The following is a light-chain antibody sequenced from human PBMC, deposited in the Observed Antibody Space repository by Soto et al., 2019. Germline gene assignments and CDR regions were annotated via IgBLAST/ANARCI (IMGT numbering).Light chain of an antibody. CDR2: DVS. J-gene: IGLJ1*01. Sequence: QSALIQPRSVSGSPGQSVTISCTGTSSDVGDYNYVSWYQQLPGKAPKLMIYDVSERPSGVPDRFSGSKSGNTASLTISGLQAEDEADYYCCSYAGSFYVFGTGTKVTVL. V-gene: IGLV2-11*01. CDR1: SSDVGDYNY. CDR3: CSYAGSFYV.